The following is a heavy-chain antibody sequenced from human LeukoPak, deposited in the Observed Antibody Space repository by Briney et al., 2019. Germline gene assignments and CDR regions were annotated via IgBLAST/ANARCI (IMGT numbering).Heavy chain of an antibody. CDR3: ATDSQSSVYNF. CDR2: VNRWGRT. D-gene: IGHD6-25*01. CDR1: GASFSLYH. V-gene: IGHV4-34*01. J-gene: IGHJ4*02. Sequence: SETLSLTCGVHGASFSLYHWSWIRQSPGKGLEWLGEVNRWGRTNYNPSLESRVTISVDTSKNQFSLNLRSLTAADTAVYYCATDSQSSVYNFWSQGALVTVSS.